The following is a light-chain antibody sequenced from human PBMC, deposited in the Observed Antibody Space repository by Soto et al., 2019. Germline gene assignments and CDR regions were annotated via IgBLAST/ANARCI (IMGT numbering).Light chain of an antibody. Sequence: QSVLTQPPSASGTPGQRVTISCSGSSSNIGTNPVNWYQQLPGTAPKLLIYTNYQRPSGVPDRFSGSKSGTSASLAISGLQSEDDADYYCAAWDDSLNGHVFGTGTKVTVL. CDR2: TNY. CDR1: SSNIGTNP. V-gene: IGLV1-44*01. J-gene: IGLJ1*01. CDR3: AAWDDSLNGHV.